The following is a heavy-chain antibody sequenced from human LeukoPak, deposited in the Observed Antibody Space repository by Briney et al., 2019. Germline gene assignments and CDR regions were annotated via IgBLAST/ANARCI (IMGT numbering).Heavy chain of an antibody. Sequence: ASVKVSCKASGYTFTGYYMHWVRQAPGQGLEWMGWINPNSGGTNYAQKFQGRVTMTRDTSISTAYMELSSLRSEDTAVYYCARFEVVAASYYYYGMDVWGQGTTVTVSS. CDR2: INPNSGGT. D-gene: IGHD5-12*01. CDR3: ARFEVVAASYYYYGMDV. J-gene: IGHJ6*02. V-gene: IGHV1-2*02. CDR1: GYTFTGYY.